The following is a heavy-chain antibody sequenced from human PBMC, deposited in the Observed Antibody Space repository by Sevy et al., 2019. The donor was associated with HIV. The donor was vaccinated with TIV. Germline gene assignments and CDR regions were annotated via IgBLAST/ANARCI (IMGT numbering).Heavy chain of an antibody. Sequence: GGSLRLSCAASGFTFSYAWMSWVRQAPGKGLEWVGRIKSKTDGGTIDYAALVKGRFTISREDSKNTLYLQMNSLKTEDTAVYYCSTDPIIVLLVTDGMDVWGQGTTVTVSS. CDR3: STDPIIVLLVTDGMDV. CDR2: IKSKTDGGTI. D-gene: IGHD2-8*02. CDR1: GFTFSYAW. V-gene: IGHV3-15*01. J-gene: IGHJ6*02.